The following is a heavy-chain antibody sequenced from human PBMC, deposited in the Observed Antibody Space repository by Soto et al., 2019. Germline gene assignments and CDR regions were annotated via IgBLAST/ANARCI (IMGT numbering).Heavy chain of an antibody. Sequence: ASVKVSCKASGYTFTSDDIDWVRQATGQGLEWMGWMNPNSGNTGYAQKFQGRVTMTRNTSISTAYMELSSLRSEDTAVYYCATGGYSGYEPLYYYYYMDVWGKGTTVTVSS. CDR3: ATGGYSGYEPLYYYYYMDV. J-gene: IGHJ6*03. CDR2: MNPNSGNT. V-gene: IGHV1-8*01. D-gene: IGHD5-12*01. CDR1: GYTFTSDD.